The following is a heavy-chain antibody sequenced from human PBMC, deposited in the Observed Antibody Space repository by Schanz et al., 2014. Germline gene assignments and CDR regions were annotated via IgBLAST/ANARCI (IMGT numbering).Heavy chain of an antibody. CDR1: GFTLSSYG. V-gene: IGHV3-33*08. J-gene: IGHJ4*02. D-gene: IGHD5-12*01. Sequence: QVRLVESGGGVVQPGRSLRLSCAASGFTLSSYGMHWVRQAPGKGLEWVAFINSDGTKRFYADSVKSRFTISRDNSRNTLSLQMNSLRAEDTAVYYCARDFHGYGPHLDYWGQGSLVTVSS. CDR3: ARDFHGYGPHLDY. CDR2: INSDGTKR.